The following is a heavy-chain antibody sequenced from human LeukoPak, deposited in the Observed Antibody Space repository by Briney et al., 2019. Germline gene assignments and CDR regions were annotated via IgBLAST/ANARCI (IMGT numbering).Heavy chain of an antibody. CDR1: GFTFSSYA. CDR3: AREEYDLLTGCLDY. D-gene: IGHD3-9*01. J-gene: IGHJ4*02. CDR2: ISYDGNNK. Sequence: PGGSLRLSCAASGFTFSSYAMRWVRQAPGKGLEWVAVISYDGNNKYYADSVKGRFTISRDNSNNTLYLQMNSLRAEDTAVYYCAREEYDLLTGCLDYWGQGTLVTVSS. V-gene: IGHV3-30-3*01.